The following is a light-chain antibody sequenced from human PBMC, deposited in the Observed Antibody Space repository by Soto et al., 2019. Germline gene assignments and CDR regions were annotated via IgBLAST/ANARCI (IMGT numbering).Light chain of an antibody. V-gene: IGKV2-30*01. CDR1: QSLVYTDGNTY. Sequence: DVVMTQSPLSLPVTLGQPASISCRSSQSLVYTDGNTYLSWFQQRPGQPPRRLIYKVSNRDSGVPDRFGGSGSGTDFTLKISRVEAEDVGVYYCMQGTNWQSWTFGQGTKVEIK. J-gene: IGKJ1*01. CDR3: MQGTNWQSWT. CDR2: KVS.